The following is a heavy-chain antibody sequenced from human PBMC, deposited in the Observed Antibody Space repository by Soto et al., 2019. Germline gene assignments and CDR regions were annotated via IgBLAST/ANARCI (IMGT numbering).Heavy chain of an antibody. V-gene: IGHV3-48*01. CDR2: ISSSSSTI. CDR3: ARVTRGSTIGDYYYYYYMDV. Sequence: EVQLVESGGGLVQPGGSLRLSCAASGFTFSSYSMNWVRQAPGKGLEWVSYISSSSSTIYNADSGKGRFTISRDNANNSLYLQMNSLRAEDTAVYYCARVTRGSTIGDYYYYYYMDVWGKGTTVTVSS. CDR1: GFTFSSYS. J-gene: IGHJ6*03. D-gene: IGHD3-3*01.